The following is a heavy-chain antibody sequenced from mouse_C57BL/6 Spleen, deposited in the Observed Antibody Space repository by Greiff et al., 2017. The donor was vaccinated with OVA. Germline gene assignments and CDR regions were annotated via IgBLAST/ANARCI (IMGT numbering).Heavy chain of an antibody. V-gene: IGHV2-2*01. J-gene: IGHJ1*03. Sequence: VQLQQSGPGLVQPSQSLSITCTVSGFSLTSYGVHWVRQSPGKGLEWLGVIWSGGSTDYNAAFISRLSISKYNAKSQVFFKMNSLQADDTAIYYCARSPYYYGSSPGYFDVWGTGTTVTVSS. CDR2: IWSGGST. D-gene: IGHD1-1*01. CDR1: GFSLTSYG. CDR3: ARSPYYYGSSPGYFDV.